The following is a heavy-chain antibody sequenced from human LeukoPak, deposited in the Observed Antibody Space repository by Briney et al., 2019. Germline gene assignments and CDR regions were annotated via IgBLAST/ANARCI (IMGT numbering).Heavy chain of an antibody. CDR3: ARSKTHSSWYYYNIPDAFDI. CDR2: VYYSGST. CDR1: GGSISSYY. D-gene: IGHD6-13*01. Sequence: SETLSLTCTVSGGSISSYYWSWIRQPPGKGLEWIGYVYYSGSTNYNPSLKSRVTISVDTSKNQFSLKLSSVTAADTAVYYCARSKTHSSWYYYNIPDAFDIWGQGTMVTVSS. V-gene: IGHV4-59*08. J-gene: IGHJ3*02.